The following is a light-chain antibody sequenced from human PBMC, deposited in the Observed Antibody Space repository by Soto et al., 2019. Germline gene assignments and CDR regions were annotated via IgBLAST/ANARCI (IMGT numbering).Light chain of an antibody. CDR3: PQTYSNPQT. J-gene: IGKJ1*01. CDR2: GAS. Sequence: DIPMTQSPPSLSASVGDRVTITCRASRGVDMHLCWYQQKPGQAPKFLIYGASTLQSGVPSRFSGSGSGADFTLTISSLQPEDSATYYCPQTYSNPQTFGPGTKVEIK. V-gene: IGKV1-39*01. CDR1: RGVDMH.